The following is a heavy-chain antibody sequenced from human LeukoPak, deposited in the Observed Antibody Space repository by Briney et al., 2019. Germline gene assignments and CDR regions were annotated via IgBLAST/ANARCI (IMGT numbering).Heavy chain of an antibody. J-gene: IGHJ4*02. V-gene: IGHV4-39*01. CDR3: ARRDTAMGPYFDY. Sequence: KPSETLSLTCTVSGGSISSSSYYWGWIRQPPGKGLEWIGSIYYSGSAYYNPSLKSRVTISVGTSKNQFSLKLSSVTAADTAVYYCARRDTAMGPYFDYWGQGTLVTVSS. CDR1: GGSISSSSYY. D-gene: IGHD5-18*01. CDR2: IYYSGSA.